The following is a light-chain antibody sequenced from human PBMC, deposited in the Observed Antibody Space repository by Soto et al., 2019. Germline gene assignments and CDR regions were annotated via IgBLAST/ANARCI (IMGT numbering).Light chain of an antibody. CDR3: MQGQQTPVT. CDR2: LGS. CDR1: QSLLHSNGNNY. V-gene: IGKV2-28*01. J-gene: IGKJ5*01. Sequence: DIVMTQSPLSLPVTPGEPASISCRSSQSLLHSNGNNYLDWYLQKPGQSPQLLMYLGSNRASGXXXXXXXXXXXXXXXXXXXRVEAEDVGVYYCMQGQQTPVTFGQGTRLEIK.